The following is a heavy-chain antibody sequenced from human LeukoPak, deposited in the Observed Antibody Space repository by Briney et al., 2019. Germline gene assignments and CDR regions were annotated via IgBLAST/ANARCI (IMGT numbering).Heavy chain of an antibody. D-gene: IGHD5-18*01. CDR2: ISSSSSTI. CDR3: ARLHIQLWPHYYMDV. J-gene: IGHJ6*03. Sequence: GSLRLSCAASGFTFSSYSMNWVRQAPGKGLEWVSYISSSSSTIYYADSVKGRFTISRDNAKNSLYLQMNSLRAEDTAVYYCARLHIQLWPHYYMDVWGKGTTVTISS. CDR1: GFTFSSYS. V-gene: IGHV3-48*04.